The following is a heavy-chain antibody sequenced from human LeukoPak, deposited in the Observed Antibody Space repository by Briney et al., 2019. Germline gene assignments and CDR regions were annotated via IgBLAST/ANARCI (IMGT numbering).Heavy chain of an antibody. Sequence: PGGSLRLSCAASGFIVSTKYMSWVRQAPGKGLEWVSVIYNSGITYYADSAKGRFTISRHNSENTVYLQMNSLRGEDTAVYYCARASAAGNDFWAGYPSDAFDIWGQGTKVTVSS. J-gene: IGHJ3*02. CDR2: IYNSGIT. CDR1: GFIVSTKY. CDR3: ARASAAGNDFWAGYPSDAFDI. V-gene: IGHV3-53*04. D-gene: IGHD3-3*01.